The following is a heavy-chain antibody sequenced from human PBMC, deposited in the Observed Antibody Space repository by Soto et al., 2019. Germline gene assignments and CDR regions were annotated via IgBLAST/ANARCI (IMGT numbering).Heavy chain of an antibody. CDR3: TRGPRVSSTGTGAH. V-gene: IGHV3-74*01. CDR1: GFTFSAYW. D-gene: IGHD1-1*01. Sequence: PGGSLRLSCEVSGFTFSAYWMHWARQVPGKGLIWVSRISDDGSTTTYADSVKGRFTISRDNAKNTLYLQMNSLRADDTGLYYCTRGPRVSSTGTGAHWGQGTLVTVS. CDR2: ISDDGSTT. J-gene: IGHJ4*02.